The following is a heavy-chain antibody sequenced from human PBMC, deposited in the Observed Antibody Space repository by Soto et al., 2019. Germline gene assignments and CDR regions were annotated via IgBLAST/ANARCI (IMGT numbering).Heavy chain of an antibody. CDR2: IKQDGSEK. CDR1: GFTFSSYW. J-gene: IGHJ5*02. V-gene: IGHV3-7*05. Sequence: GGSLRLSCAASGFTFSSYWMSWVRQAPGKGLEWVANIKQDGSEKYYVDSVKGRFTISRDNAKNSLYLQMNSLRTEDTAVYYCARLSGYDHEGNWFDPWGQGTLVTVS. D-gene: IGHD5-12*01. CDR3: ARLSGYDHEGNWFDP.